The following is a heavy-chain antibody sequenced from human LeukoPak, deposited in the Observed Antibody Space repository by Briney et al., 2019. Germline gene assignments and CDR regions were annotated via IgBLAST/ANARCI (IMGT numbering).Heavy chain of an antibody. CDR3: VRGSNGFDY. V-gene: IGHV3-74*01. Sequence: PGGSLRLSCAASGXTFSSYWMYWVRQDPGKGLVWVARIDRDGSTSSYADSVKGRFTISRDNAKNTLYLQMNSLRAEDTAVYYCVRGSNGFDYWGQGTLVTVSA. J-gene: IGHJ4*02. CDR1: GXTFSSYW. D-gene: IGHD6-13*01. CDR2: IDRDGSTS.